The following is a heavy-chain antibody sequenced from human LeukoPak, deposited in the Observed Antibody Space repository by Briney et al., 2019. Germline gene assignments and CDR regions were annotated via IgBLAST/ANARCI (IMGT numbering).Heavy chain of an antibody. V-gene: IGHV4-39*07. J-gene: IGHJ5*02. Sequence: SETLSLTCTVSGGSISSSSYYWGWIRQPPGKGLEWIGSIYYSGSTYYNPSLKSRVTISVDRSKNQFSLKLSSVTAADTAVYYCAGSSVGQQLADWFDPWGQGTLVTVSS. D-gene: IGHD6-13*01. CDR3: AGSSVGQQLADWFDP. CDR2: IYYSGST. CDR1: GGSISSSSYY.